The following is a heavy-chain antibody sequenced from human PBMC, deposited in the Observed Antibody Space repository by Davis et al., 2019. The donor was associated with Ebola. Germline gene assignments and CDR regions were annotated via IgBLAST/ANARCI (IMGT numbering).Heavy chain of an antibody. CDR1: GFSVSTKY. J-gene: IGHJ6*02. CDR3: ARGDFYYGVDV. V-gene: IGHV3-53*01. Sequence: GESLKISCAASGFSVSTKYMNWVRQAPGKGLQWVSIMYSGGTTYYADSVTGRFTISRDSSKNTVYLQMNSLRAEDTAVYYCARGDFYYGVDVWGQGTTVTVSS. CDR2: MYSGGTT.